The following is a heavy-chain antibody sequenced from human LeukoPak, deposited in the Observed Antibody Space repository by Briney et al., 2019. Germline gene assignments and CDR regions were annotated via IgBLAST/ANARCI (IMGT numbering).Heavy chain of an antibody. CDR3: AKDFRIGYSAHFDY. V-gene: IGHV3-23*01. CDR1: GFTFRSHA. D-gene: IGHD2-21*01. J-gene: IGHJ4*02. Sequence: GGSLRLSCVGSGFTFRSHAMSWVRQAPEKGLEFVSGIYENGGTTYYADSVKSRFSISRDNSKNTLYLQMDSLRGEDTAVYYCAKDFRIGYSAHFDYWGQGALVTVSS. CDR2: IYENGGTT.